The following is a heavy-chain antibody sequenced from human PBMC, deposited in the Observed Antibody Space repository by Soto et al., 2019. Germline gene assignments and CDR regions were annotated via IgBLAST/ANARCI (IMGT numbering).Heavy chain of an antibody. CDR1: GGSVSSGSYY. CDR2: IYYSGST. V-gene: IGHV4-61*01. D-gene: IGHD3-10*02. J-gene: IGHJ4*02. CDR3: ASILEVFGEFDY. Sequence: SETLSLTCTVSGGSVSSGSYYWSWIRQPPGKGLEWIGYIYYSGSTNYNPSLKSRVTISVDTSKNQFSLKLSSVTAADTAVYYCASILEVFGEFDYWGQGTLVTVSS.